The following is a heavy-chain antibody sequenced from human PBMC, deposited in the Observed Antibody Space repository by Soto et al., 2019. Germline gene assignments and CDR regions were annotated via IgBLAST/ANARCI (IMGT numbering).Heavy chain of an antibody. CDR3: AREALWFGEPKGWFDP. Sequence: QVQLQESGPGLVKPSQTLSLTCTVSGGSISSGGYYWSWIRQHPGKGLEWIGYIYYSGSTYYNPSLKSRVTISVDTSKNQFSLKLSSVTAADTAVYYCAREALWFGEPKGWFDPWGQGTLVTVSS. D-gene: IGHD3-10*01. CDR2: IYYSGST. J-gene: IGHJ5*02. V-gene: IGHV4-31*03. CDR1: GGSISSGGYY.